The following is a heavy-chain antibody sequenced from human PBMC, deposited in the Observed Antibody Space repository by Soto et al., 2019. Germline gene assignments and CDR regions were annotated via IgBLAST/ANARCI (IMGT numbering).Heavy chain of an antibody. J-gene: IGHJ6*02. CDR3: ARDMDLISGYNYYYGMDV. V-gene: IGHV3-33*01. CDR1: GFTFSSYG. CDR2: IWYDGSNK. D-gene: IGHD3-22*01. Sequence: PGGSLRLSCAASGFTFSSYGMHWVRQAPGKGLEWVAVIWYDGSNKYYADSVKGRFTISRDNSKNTLYLQVNSLRAEDTAVYYCARDMDLISGYNYYYGMDVWGQGTTVTVSS.